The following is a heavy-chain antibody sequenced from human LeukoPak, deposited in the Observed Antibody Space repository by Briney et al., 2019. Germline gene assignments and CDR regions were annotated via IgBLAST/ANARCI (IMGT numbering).Heavy chain of an antibody. CDR1: GGSISSSSYY. Sequence: SETLSLTCTVSGGSISSSSYYWGWIRQPPGKGLEWIGSIYYSGSTYYNPSLKSRVTISVDTSKNQFSLKLSSVTAADTAVYYCARLRMSGSGDYWGQGTLVTVSP. CDR3: ARLRMSGSGDY. CDR2: IYYSGST. J-gene: IGHJ4*02. V-gene: IGHV4-39*07. D-gene: IGHD1-26*01.